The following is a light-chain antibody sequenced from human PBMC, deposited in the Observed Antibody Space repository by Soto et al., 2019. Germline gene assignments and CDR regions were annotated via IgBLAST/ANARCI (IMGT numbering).Light chain of an antibody. Sequence: EVVMNQSPGALSLSQRERATLSCMASQSVSSRLAWYQQKPGQAPRLLISGASSRATGIPDRFSGSGSGTDSTLTISRLEPEDFAVYYCHQYNNWPPWTFGQGTKVDIK. J-gene: IGKJ1*01. CDR3: HQYNNWPPWT. CDR2: GAS. V-gene: IGKV3D-15*01. CDR1: QSVSSR.